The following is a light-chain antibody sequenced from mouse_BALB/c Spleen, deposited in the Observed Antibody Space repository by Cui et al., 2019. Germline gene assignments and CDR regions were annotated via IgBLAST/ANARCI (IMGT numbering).Light chain of an antibody. V-gene: IGKV4-72*01. Sequence: QIVLSQSPAILSACPGEKVTMTCSASSSVSYMHWYQQKPGSSPKPWMYATSNLASAVAARLSGSGSGTSYSLTISRGEAEDAATYYCQQWSSNPLTFGAGTKLELK. CDR2: ATS. J-gene: IGKJ5*01. CDR3: QQWSSNPLT. CDR1: SSVSY.